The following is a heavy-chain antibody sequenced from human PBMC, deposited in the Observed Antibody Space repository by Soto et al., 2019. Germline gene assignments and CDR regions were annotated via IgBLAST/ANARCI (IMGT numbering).Heavy chain of an antibody. CDR2: ISGSGCST. Sequence: GALRLSCAASGFNFSSYAMNWVRQAPGKGLEWVVAISGSGCSTYYAVSVQGRFTISRDNSKNTLYLQMNSLRAEDTSVYYCAKGGLGRDAFDIWGQGTMVTVSS. D-gene: IGHD3-10*01. J-gene: IGHJ3*02. V-gene: IGHV3-23*01. CDR3: AKGGLGRDAFDI. CDR1: GFNFSSYA.